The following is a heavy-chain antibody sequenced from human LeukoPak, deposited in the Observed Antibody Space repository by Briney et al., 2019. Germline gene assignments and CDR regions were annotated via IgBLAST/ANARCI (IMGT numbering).Heavy chain of an antibody. CDR1: GYTFTNYG. Sequence: ASVKVSCKASGYTFTNYGITWVRQAPGQGLEWMGWISAYNGNTNYAQKLQGRVTMSTDTSTNTAYMELGNLRFDDTAVYYCARSDSGWYYGDYWGQGTLVTVSS. J-gene: IGHJ4*02. D-gene: IGHD6-19*01. CDR3: ARSDSGWYYGDY. CDR2: ISAYNGNT. V-gene: IGHV1-18*01.